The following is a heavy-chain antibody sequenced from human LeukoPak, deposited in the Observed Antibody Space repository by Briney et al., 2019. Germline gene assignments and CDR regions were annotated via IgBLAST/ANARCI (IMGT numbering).Heavy chain of an antibody. J-gene: IGHJ4*02. CDR1: GFTFSHFW. CDR3: ARDSTWLLDY. D-gene: IGHD6-19*01. V-gene: IGHV3-7*03. Sequence: PGGSLRLSCAASGFTFSHFWMTWVRQPPGEGLEWVANIKEDGSVKYYVDSVKGRFTISRDNTNNALYLQMNSLRAHDTAVYFCARDSTWLLDYWGQGTLITVSS. CDR2: IKEDGSVK.